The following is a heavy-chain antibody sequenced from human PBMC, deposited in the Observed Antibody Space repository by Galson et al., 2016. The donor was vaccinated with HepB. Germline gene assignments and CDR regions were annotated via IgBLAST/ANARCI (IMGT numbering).Heavy chain of an antibody. D-gene: IGHD2-2*01. Sequence: SLRLSCAASGFTFSSYAMSWVRQAPGKGLEWVSAISGSGGNTTYADSVKGRFTISRDKSKNTLFLQMNSLRAAATAVYYCAKDSIIQLPIQSYYYYYGMDVWGHGTTVTVSS. J-gene: IGHJ6*02. CDR1: GFTFSSYA. CDR2: ISGSGGNT. CDR3: AKDSIIQLPIQSYYYYYGMDV. V-gene: IGHV3-23*01.